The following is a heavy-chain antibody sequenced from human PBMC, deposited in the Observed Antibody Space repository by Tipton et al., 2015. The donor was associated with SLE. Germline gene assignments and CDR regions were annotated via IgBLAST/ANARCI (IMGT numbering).Heavy chain of an antibody. J-gene: IGHJ3*02. CDR1: GGSISSGSYY. CDR3: AREGEDAFDI. CDR2: IYTSGST. V-gene: IGHV4-61*09. Sequence: LRLSCTVSGGSISSGSYYWSWIRQPAGKGLEWIGHIYTSGSTNYNPSLKSRVTISVDTSKNQFSLKLSSVTAADTAVYYCAREGEDAFDIWGQGTMVTVSS.